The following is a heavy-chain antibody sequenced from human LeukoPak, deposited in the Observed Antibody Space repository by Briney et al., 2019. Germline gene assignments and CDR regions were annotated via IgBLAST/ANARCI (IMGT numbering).Heavy chain of an antibody. CDR2: IYYSGST. J-gene: IGHJ5*02. V-gene: IGHV4-59*08. CDR3: ARHGVGYYDSSTWFDP. CDR1: GGSISSYY. Sequence: PSETLSLTCTVSGGSISSYYWSWVRQPPGKGLEWIGYIYYSGSTNYNPSLKSRVTISVDTSKNQFSLKLSSVTAADTAVYYCARHGVGYYDSSTWFDPWGQGTLVTVSS. D-gene: IGHD3-22*01.